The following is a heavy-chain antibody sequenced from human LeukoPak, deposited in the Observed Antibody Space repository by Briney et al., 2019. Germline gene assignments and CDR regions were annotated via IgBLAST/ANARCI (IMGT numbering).Heavy chain of an antibody. CDR3: ARDYDFWSGYYDFDY. CDR1: GYTFTSYG. V-gene: IGHV1-18*01. J-gene: IGHJ4*02. CDR2: ISAYNGNT. Sequence: ASVKVSCKDSGYTFTSYGISWVRQAPGQGLEWMGWISAYNGNTNYAQKLQGRVTMTTDTSTSTAYMELRSLRSDDTAVYYCARDYDFWSGYYDFDYWGQGTLVTVSS. D-gene: IGHD3-3*01.